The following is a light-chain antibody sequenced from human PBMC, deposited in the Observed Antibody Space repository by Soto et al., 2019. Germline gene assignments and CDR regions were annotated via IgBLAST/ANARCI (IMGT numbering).Light chain of an antibody. Sequence: DIVLTQSPATLSLSPGERATLSCRASQSVSSSYLAWYQQKPGQAPRLLIYGASSRATGIPDRFSGSGSGTDFTLTISRLEPEDFAVYYCQQYGSSLIPFGQGTRLEI. CDR1: QSVSSSY. CDR2: GAS. CDR3: QQYGSSLIP. J-gene: IGKJ5*01. V-gene: IGKV3-20*01.